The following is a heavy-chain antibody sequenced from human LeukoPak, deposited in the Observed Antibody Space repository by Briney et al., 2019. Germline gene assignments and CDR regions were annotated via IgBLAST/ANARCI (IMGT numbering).Heavy chain of an antibody. V-gene: IGHV3-74*01. D-gene: IGHD3-10*01. J-gene: IGHJ3*02. CDR1: GFTFSSYE. Sequence: GGSLRLSCAASGFTFSSYEINWVRQAPGKVLEWVSRINSDGSSRSYVDSVMGRFTISRDNAKNTLYLQLDSLRAEDTALYHCARWDYYGSGSYGYGDAFDIWGQGTMVTVSS. CDR2: INSDGSSR. CDR3: ARWDYYGSGSYGYGDAFDI.